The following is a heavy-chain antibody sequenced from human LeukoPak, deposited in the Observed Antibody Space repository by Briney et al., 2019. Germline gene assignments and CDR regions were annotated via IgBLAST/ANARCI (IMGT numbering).Heavy chain of an antibody. D-gene: IGHD3-10*01. Sequence: ASVKVSCKASGGTFSSYAISWVRQAPGQGLEWMGRINPNSGGTNYAQKFQGRVTMTGDTSISTVYMELSRLRSDDTAVYYCAAWAYVSGNGMDVWGQGTTVTVSS. J-gene: IGHJ6*02. CDR1: GGTFSSYA. V-gene: IGHV1-2*06. CDR3: AAWAYVSGNGMDV. CDR2: INPNSGGT.